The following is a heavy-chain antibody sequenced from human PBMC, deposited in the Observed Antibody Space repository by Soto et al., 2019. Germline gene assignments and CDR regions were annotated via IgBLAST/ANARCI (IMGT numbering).Heavy chain of an antibody. CDR3: ARPIRGTYGMDV. J-gene: IGHJ6*02. V-gene: IGHV1-18*01. D-gene: IGHD1-1*01. CDR2: ISGYNGNT. Sequence: ASVKVSCKGSGYTFTSEGINWARQAPGQGLEWMGWISGYNGNTNYAQKLQDRVTMTTDTSTSTAYMELRSLRSDDTAVYYCARPIRGTYGMDVWGQGTTVTVSS. CDR1: GYTFTSEG.